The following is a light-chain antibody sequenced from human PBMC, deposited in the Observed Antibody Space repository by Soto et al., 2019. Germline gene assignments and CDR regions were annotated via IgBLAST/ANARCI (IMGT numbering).Light chain of an antibody. V-gene: IGLV2-14*01. CDR3: SSYTSSSTLVV. CDR1: SSDVGGYNY. CDR2: DVS. J-gene: IGLJ1*01. Sequence: QSALTQPASVSGSPGQSITISCTGTSSDVGGYNYVSWYQQHPGKAPKLMIYDVSNRPSGVSNRFSGSKSGNTASLTISGLQAEDKADYYCSSYTSSSTLVVFGTG.